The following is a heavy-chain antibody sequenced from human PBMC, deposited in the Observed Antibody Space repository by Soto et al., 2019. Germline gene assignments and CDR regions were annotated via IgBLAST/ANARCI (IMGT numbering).Heavy chain of an antibody. V-gene: IGHV3-30-3*01. CDR1: GFTFSRYA. CDR3: ARPRMTTTTRYHGMDV. Sequence: QVQLVESGGGVVQPGGSLRLSCSASGFTFSRYAMHWVRQAPGEGLDWVAVVSFDGSNEYYAESVRGRFTISRDTSNNTLYLQMNSLRPEDTAVYFWARPRMTTTTRYHGMDVWGRGTTVTVSS. CDR2: VSFDGSNE. D-gene: IGHD4-17*01. J-gene: IGHJ6*02.